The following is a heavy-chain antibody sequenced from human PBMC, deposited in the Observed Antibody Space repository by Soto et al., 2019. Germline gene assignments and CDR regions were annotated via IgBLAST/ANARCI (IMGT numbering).Heavy chain of an antibody. CDR1: AYTFTSYS. Sequence: ASVKVCCEASAYTFTSYSMHWVRQAPGQRLEWMGWINAGNGNTKYSQKFQGRVTITRDTSASTAYMELSSLRSEDTAVYYCARSYYGSGSYYNLYYYGMDVWGQGTTVPVSS. D-gene: IGHD3-10*01. J-gene: IGHJ6*02. CDR2: INAGNGNT. CDR3: ARSYYGSGSYYNLYYYGMDV. V-gene: IGHV1-3*01.